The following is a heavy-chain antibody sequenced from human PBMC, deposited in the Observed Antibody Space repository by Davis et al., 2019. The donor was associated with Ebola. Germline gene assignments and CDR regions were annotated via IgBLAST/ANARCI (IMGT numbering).Heavy chain of an antibody. CDR1: GFTFSTYT. CDR3: ARRGYSALD. D-gene: IGHD5-12*01. J-gene: IGHJ4*02. Sequence: GGSLRLSCAASGFTFSTYTMNWVRQAPGKGLEWVSSISVSSGYIYYEDSVKGRFTISRDNAKNSLYLQMNSLRAEDTAVYYCARRGYSALDWGQGTLVTVSS. V-gene: IGHV3-21*04. CDR2: ISVSSGYI.